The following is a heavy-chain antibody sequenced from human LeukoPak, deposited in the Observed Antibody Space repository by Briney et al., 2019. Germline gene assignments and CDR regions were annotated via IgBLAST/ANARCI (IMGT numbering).Heavy chain of an antibody. D-gene: IGHD2-15*01. CDR1: GYTFTAYY. J-gene: IGHJ3*02. CDR2: INPNSGGT. CDR3: ARDLSGGALGAFDI. Sequence: GASVKVSCKASGYTFTAYYIHWVRQAPGQGLEWMGWINPNSGGTNYALNFQGRVTLTRDTSISTVYMELSRLRSDDTAVYYCARDLSGGALGAFDIWGQGTMVTVSS. V-gene: IGHV1-2*02.